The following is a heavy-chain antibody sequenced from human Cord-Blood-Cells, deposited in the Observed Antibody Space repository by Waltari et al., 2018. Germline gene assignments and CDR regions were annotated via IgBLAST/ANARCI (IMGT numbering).Heavy chain of an antibody. Sequence: TFSSYEMNWVRQAPGKGLEWVPYISSSGSTIYYADSVKGRFTISRDNAKNSLYLQMNSLRAEDTAVYYCAAGGWGVDYWGQGTLVTVSS. CDR2: ISSSGSTI. V-gene: IGHV3-48*03. CDR3: AAGGWGVDY. CDR1: TFSSYE. D-gene: IGHD6-19*01. J-gene: IGHJ4*02.